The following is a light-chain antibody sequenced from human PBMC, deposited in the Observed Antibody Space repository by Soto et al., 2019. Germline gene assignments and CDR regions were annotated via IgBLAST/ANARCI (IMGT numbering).Light chain of an antibody. J-gene: IGKJ5*01. Sequence: EIVITQSPASLSGSPVERVTLSCRAGQGVTTHFAWYQQKSGQSPRLLIYDVSTRATGVPARFSGTGSETDFTLPISGLQSEDSAVYFCQQYNNWPFSFGPGTRLEIK. CDR2: DVS. CDR3: QQYNNWPFS. V-gene: IGKV3-15*01. CDR1: QGVTTH.